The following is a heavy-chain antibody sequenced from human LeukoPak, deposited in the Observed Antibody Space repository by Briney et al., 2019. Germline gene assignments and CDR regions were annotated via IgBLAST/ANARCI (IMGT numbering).Heavy chain of an antibody. CDR1: GYTFTGYY. V-gene: IGHV1-2*04. CDR3: ARCGHCSSTSCSRGAFDI. Sequence: ASVKVSFKASGYTFTGYYMHWVRQAPGQGLEWMGWINPNSGGTNYAQKFQGWVTMTRDTSISTAYMELSRLRSDDTAVYYCARCGHCSSTSCSRGAFDIWGQGTMVTVSS. J-gene: IGHJ3*02. CDR2: INPNSGGT. D-gene: IGHD2-2*01.